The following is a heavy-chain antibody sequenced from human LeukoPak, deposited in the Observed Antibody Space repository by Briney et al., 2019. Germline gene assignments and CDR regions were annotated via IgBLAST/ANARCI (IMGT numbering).Heavy chain of an antibody. CDR3: ARLGGSGSHTAYYFDY. D-gene: IGHD3-10*01. J-gene: IGHJ4*02. Sequence: GESLKISCKGSGYSFTSYWIGWVRQMPGKGLEWMGIIYPGDSDTRYSPSFQGQVTISADKSINTAYLQWSSLKASDTAMYYCARLGGSGSHTAYYFDYWGQATLVTVSS. V-gene: IGHV5-51*01. CDR2: IYPGDSDT. CDR1: GYSFTSYW.